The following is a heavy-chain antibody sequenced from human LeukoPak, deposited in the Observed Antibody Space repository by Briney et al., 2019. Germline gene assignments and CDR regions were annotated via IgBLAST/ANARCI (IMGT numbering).Heavy chain of an antibody. D-gene: IGHD2-15*01. Sequence: ASVKVSCKTSGYTFNIYYVQWVRQAPGQGLEWMGVIHPNGGGTTYAQKFQGRIILTSDTSTSTIYMELSSLKSDDTAVYYCARGDIDHWGQGTLVTVSS. J-gene: IGHJ5*02. V-gene: IGHV1-46*02. CDR1: GYTFNIYY. CDR2: IHPNGGGT. CDR3: ARGDIDH.